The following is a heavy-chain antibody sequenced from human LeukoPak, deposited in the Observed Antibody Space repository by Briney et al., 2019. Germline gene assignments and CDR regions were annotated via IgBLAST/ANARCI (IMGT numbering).Heavy chain of an antibody. CDR1: NYTFSNYP. CDR2: ISAYSGNT. Sequence: GASVKVSCKASNYTFSNYPISWVRQAPGQRLEWLGWISAYSGNTNYAQKVQGRVTMTTGRSTSTAYMELASLRPDDTAIYYCTRGSSSQYFQHWGQGTLVTVSS. CDR3: TRGSSSQYFQH. J-gene: IGHJ1*01. D-gene: IGHD6-6*01. V-gene: IGHV1-18*01.